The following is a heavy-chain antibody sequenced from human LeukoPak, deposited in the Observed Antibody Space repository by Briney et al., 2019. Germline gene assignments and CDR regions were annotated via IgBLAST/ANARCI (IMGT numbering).Heavy chain of an antibody. J-gene: IGHJ4*02. CDR3: ARDSGYGVDY. Sequence: SETLSLTCTVSGYSISSSYYWGWIRQPPGKGLEWIGSIYYSGSTYYNPSLKSRVTISVDTSKNQFSLKLSSVTAADTAVYYCARDSGYGVDYWGQGTLVTVSS. CDR2: IYYSGST. V-gene: IGHV4-38-2*02. CDR1: GYSISSSYY. D-gene: IGHD4/OR15-4a*01.